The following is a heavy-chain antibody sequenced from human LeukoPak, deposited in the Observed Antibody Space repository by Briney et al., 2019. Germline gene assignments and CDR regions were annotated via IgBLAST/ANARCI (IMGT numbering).Heavy chain of an antibody. D-gene: IGHD6-6*01. CDR1: GFTFDDYC. V-gene: IGHV3-20*01. J-gene: IGHJ4*02. Sequence: PGGSLRLSCAASGFTFDDYCMSWVRQAPGKGLEWVSGINWNGGSTGYADSVKGRFTISRHNAKNSLYLQMNSLRAEDTALYHCARVGSSSSFLYYFDYWGQGTLVTVSS. CDR3: ARVGSSSSFLYYFDY. CDR2: INWNGGST.